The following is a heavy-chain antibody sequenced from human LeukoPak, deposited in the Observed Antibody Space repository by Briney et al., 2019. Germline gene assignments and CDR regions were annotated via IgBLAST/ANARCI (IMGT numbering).Heavy chain of an antibody. CDR2: INHSGST. V-gene: IGHV4-34*01. D-gene: IGHD1-26*01. CDR1: GGSFSGYY. Sequence: SETLSLTCAVYGGSFSGYYWSWIRQPPGKGLEWIGEINHSGSTNYNPSLKSRVTISVDTSKNQFSLKLSSVTAADTAVYYCASSGWELPNTFGYWGQGTLVTVSS. CDR3: ASSGWELPNTFGY. J-gene: IGHJ4*02.